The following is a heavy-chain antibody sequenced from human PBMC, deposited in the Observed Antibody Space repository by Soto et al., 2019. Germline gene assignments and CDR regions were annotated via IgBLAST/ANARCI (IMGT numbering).Heavy chain of an antibody. CDR1: GGSISSSSYY. CDR3: ARQSRTYYYDSSGSY. D-gene: IGHD3-22*01. CDR2: IYYSGST. Sequence: PSETLSLTCTVSGGSISSSSYYWGWIRQPPGKGLEWIGSIYYSGSTYYNPSLKSRVTISVDTSKNQFSLKLSSVTAADTAVYYCARQSRTYYYDSSGSYWGQGTLVTVSS. V-gene: IGHV4-39*01. J-gene: IGHJ4*02.